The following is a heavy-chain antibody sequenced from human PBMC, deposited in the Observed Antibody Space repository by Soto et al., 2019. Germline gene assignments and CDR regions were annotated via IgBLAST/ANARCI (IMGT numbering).Heavy chain of an antibody. CDR3: AKGGRQWLVTSDFNY. Sequence: VQLVESGGGVVQPGRSLRLSCAASGFTFSDYAMHWVRQAPGKGLEWVAVVSHDGRNTHYADSVKGRFTISRDSSKNTGSLGMTSLRAEDTAVYYCAKGGRQWLVTSDFNYWGQGALVTVSS. CDR1: GFTFSDYA. D-gene: IGHD6-19*01. CDR2: VSHDGRNT. J-gene: IGHJ4*02. V-gene: IGHV3-30*18.